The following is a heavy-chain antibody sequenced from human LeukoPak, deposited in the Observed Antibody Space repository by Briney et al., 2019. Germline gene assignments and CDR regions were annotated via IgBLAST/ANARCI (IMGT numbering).Heavy chain of an antibody. J-gene: IGHJ4*02. CDR2: IYYSGST. V-gene: IGHV4-61*08. Sequence: SQTLSLTCTVSGGSISSGGYYWSWIRQPPGKGLEWIGYIYYSGSTTYNPSLKSRVTISVDTSKNQLSLKVTSVTAADTAIYYCANSGSYSPFSYWGQGTLVTVSS. CDR1: GGSISSGGYY. D-gene: IGHD1-26*01. CDR3: ANSGSYSPFSY.